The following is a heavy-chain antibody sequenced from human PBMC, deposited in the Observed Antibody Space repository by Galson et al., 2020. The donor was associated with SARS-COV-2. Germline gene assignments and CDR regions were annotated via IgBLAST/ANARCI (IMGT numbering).Heavy chain of an antibody. CDR3: ARDGQSSRGWAFDY. Sequence: GGSLTLSCAASGFTFSDHAMHWVRQAPGKGLEWVAQIFFDGSEKYYGDSERGRFTISRDSSKNTVSLQMNNLRVDDTAVYYCARDGQSSRGWAFDYWGQGTLLTVSS. J-gene: IGHJ4*02. CDR1: GFTFSDHA. V-gene: IGHV3-30*04. CDR2: IFFDGSEK. D-gene: IGHD6-19*01.